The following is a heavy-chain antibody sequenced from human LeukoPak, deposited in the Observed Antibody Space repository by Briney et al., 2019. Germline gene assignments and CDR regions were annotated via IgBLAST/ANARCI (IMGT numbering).Heavy chain of an antibody. CDR2: ISISGGTT. J-gene: IGHJ4*02. D-gene: IGHD3-10*01. V-gene: IGHV3-48*01. Sequence: GGSLRLSCAASGFTFNSYAMSWVRQAPGKGLEWVSAISISGGTTSYADSVKGRFTISRDNAKNLLYLQMNSLRAEDTAVYYCARQPGELDYWGQGTLVTVSS. CDR1: GFTFNSYA. CDR3: ARQPGELDY.